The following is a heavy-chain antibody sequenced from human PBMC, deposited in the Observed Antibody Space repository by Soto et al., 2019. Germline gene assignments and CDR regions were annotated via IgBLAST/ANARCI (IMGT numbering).Heavy chain of an antibody. V-gene: IGHV4-39*01. J-gene: IGHJ5*02. D-gene: IGHD2-2*01. CDR3: ARYWLISVVPSPIGWFDP. Sequence: SETLSLTCAVSGGSISGSYYYWGWLRQSPGKGPEWIGSVFYTGFTSYNPSLESRVSVSVDTSKNQFSLKVSGVSAADTAVYYCARYWLISVVPSPIGWFDPWGQGTLVTVSS. CDR1: GGSISGSYYY. CDR2: VFYTGFT.